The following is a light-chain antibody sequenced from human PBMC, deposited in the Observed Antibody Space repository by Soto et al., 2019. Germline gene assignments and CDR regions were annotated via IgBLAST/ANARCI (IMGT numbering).Light chain of an antibody. CDR2: DVS. V-gene: IGLV2-14*01. CDR1: SSDVGGYNY. Sequence: QSVLTQPASVSGSPGQSITISCSGTSSDVGGYNYVSWYQQNPGKAPKVMIYDVSSRPSGVSDRFSGSKSGNTASLTISGLQAEDEGDYYCSSSTGSSTLVFGGGTKVTVL. J-gene: IGLJ2*01. CDR3: SSSTGSSTLV.